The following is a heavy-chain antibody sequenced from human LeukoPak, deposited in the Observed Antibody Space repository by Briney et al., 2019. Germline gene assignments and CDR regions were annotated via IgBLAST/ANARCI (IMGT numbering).Heavy chain of an antibody. CDR2: IYGGGTT. V-gene: IGHV3-53*01. J-gene: IGHJ4*02. CDR3: ARGPATFFDH. Sequence: PGGSLRLSCAASGFTVSNSYMSWVRQAPGKGLEWVSIIYGGGTTYYADSVKGRFTISRDNPKNTLILQMNSLRADDTAVYYCARGPATFFDHWGQGTLVTVSS. CDR1: GFTVSNSY. D-gene: IGHD2-15*01.